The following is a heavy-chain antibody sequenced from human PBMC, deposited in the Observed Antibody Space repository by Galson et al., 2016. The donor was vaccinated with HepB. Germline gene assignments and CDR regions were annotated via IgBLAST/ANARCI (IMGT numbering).Heavy chain of an antibody. D-gene: IGHD2-2*01. CDR2: IYTTGST. J-gene: IGHJ4*02. Sequence: TLSLTCTVSGGSISSGDYYWSWIRQPAGKGLEWIGRIYTTGSTNYNPSLKSRFTISVDTSKNQFSRKLSSVTAADTAVDYCARERVVPAPMGYYFDYWGQGTLVTVSS. V-gene: IGHV4-61*02. CDR3: ARERVVPAPMGYYFDY. CDR1: GGSISSGDYY.